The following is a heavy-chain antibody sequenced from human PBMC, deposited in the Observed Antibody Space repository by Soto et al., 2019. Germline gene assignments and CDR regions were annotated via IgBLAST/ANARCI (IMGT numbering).Heavy chain of an antibody. J-gene: IGHJ4*02. CDR1: GGSISSGGYY. CDR3: ARRARGSSGGLDY. D-gene: IGHD1-26*01. V-gene: IGHV4-31*03. CDR2: IYYSGST. Sequence: PSETLSLTCTVSGGSISSGGYYWSWIRQHPGKGLEWIGYIYYSGSTYYNPSLKSRVTISVDTSKNQFSLKLSSVTAADTAVYYCARRARGSSGGLDYSGQGTLVTVSS.